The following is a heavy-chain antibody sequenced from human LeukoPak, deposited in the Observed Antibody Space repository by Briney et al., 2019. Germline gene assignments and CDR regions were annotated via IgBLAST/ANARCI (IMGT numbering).Heavy chain of an antibody. J-gene: IGHJ6*03. CDR1: GGTFSSYA. CDR2: IIPILGIA. Sequence: SVKVSCKASGGTFSSYAISWVRQAPGQGLEWMGRIIPILGIANYARKFQGRVTITADKSTSTAYMELSSLRSEDTAVYYCARGGNEYSSSSGTLDYYYYYMDVWGKGTTVTVSS. CDR3: ARGGNEYSSSSGTLDYYYYYMDV. V-gene: IGHV1-69*04. D-gene: IGHD6-6*01.